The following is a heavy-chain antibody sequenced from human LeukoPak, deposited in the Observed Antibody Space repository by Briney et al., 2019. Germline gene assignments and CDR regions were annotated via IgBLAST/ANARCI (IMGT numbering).Heavy chain of an antibody. V-gene: IGHV3-48*03. CDR2: ISSSGSTI. D-gene: IGHD3-22*01. CDR1: GFTFSSYE. J-gene: IGHJ4*02. Sequence: GGSLRLSCAASGFTFSSYEMNWVRQAPGKGLEWVSYISSSGSTIYYADSVKGRFTISRVNAKNSLYLQMNSLRAEDTAVYYCARALTPPYYYDSSGYYEDYWGQGTLVTVSS. CDR3: ARALTPPYYYDSSGYYEDY.